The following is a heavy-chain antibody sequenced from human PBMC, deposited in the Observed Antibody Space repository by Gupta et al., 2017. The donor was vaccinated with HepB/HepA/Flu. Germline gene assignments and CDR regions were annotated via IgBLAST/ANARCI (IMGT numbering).Heavy chain of an antibody. J-gene: IGHJ6*02. D-gene: IGHD6-19*01. CDR3: ANRDPWLHTYGMDV. CDR2: IRSSGSTI. CDR1: GFTFSSYE. V-gene: IGHV3-48*03. Sequence: EVQLVESGGGLVQPGGSLRLSCAASGFTFSSYEMNWVRQAPGKGLEWVSYIRSSGSTIYYADSVKGRFTISRDNAKNSLYLQMNSLRAEDTAVYDCANRDPWLHTYGMDVWGQGTTVTVSS.